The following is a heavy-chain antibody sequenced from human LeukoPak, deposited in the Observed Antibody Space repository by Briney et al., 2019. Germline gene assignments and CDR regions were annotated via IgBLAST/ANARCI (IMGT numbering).Heavy chain of an antibody. V-gene: IGHV1-2*02. CDR1: GYTFTGYY. CDR3: ARFTWPWIQLWSSTDFDY. D-gene: IGHD5-18*01. CDR2: INPNSGGT. Sequence: ASVKVSCKASGYTFTGYYMHWVRQAPGQGLEWMGWINPNSGGTNYAQKFQGRVTMTRDTSISTAYMELSRLRSDDTAVYYCARFTWPWIQLWSSTDFDYWGQGTLVTVSS. J-gene: IGHJ4*02.